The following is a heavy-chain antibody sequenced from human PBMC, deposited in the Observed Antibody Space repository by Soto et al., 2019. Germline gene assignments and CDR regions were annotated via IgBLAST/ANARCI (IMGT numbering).Heavy chain of an antibody. CDR3: ARDQTSMVFYYYYGMDV. V-gene: IGHV3-30-3*01. CDR2: ISYDGSNK. D-gene: IGHD3-10*01. CDR1: GFTFSSYA. Sequence: PGVSLRLSCAASGFTFSSYAMHWVRQAPGKGLEWVAVISYDGSNKYYADSVKGRFTISRDNSKNTLYLQMNSLRAEDTAVYYCARDQTSMVFYYYYGMDVWGQGTTVTVSS. J-gene: IGHJ6*02.